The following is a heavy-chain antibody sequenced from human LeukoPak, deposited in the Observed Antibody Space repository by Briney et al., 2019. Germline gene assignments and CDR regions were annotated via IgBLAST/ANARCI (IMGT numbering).Heavy chain of an antibody. CDR2: INWNGGST. CDR3: AKVAVDCSSTSCYYSDAFDI. V-gene: IGHV3-20*04. Sequence: GGSLRLSCAASGFTFGDYGMSWVRQAPGKGLEWVSGINWNGGSTGYADSVKGRFTISRDNAKNTLYLQMNSLRAEDTAVYYCAKVAVDCSSTSCYYSDAFDIWGQGTMVTVSS. CDR1: GFTFGDYG. D-gene: IGHD2-2*01. J-gene: IGHJ3*02.